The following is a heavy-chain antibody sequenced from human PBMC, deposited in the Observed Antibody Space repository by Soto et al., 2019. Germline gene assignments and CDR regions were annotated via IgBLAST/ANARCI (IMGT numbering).Heavy chain of an antibody. CDR2: IYYSGST. V-gene: IGHV4-59*01. J-gene: IGHJ4*02. D-gene: IGHD3-3*01. Sequence: LETLSLTCTVSGGSISSYYWSWMRQPPGKGLEWIGYIYYSGSTNYNPSLKSRVTISVDTSKNQFSLKLSSVTAADTAVYYCARVGGKSAFDYWGQGTLVTVSS. CDR1: GGSISSYY. CDR3: ARVGGKSAFDY.